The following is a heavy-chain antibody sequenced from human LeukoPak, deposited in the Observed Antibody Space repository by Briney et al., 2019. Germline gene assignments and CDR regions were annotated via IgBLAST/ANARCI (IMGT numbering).Heavy chain of an antibody. D-gene: IGHD1-26*01. Sequence: PGGSLRLSCAASGFTFSSYGMHWVRQAPGKGLEWVAVISKDGSNKYYADSVKGRFTFSRDNSKNTLYLQMGSLRVEDTAVYYCAKDRLDLLGAGTGGAFDIWGQGTMVTVSS. CDR1: GFTFSSYG. CDR3: AKDRLDLLGAGTGGAFDI. J-gene: IGHJ3*02. CDR2: ISKDGSNK. V-gene: IGHV3-30*18.